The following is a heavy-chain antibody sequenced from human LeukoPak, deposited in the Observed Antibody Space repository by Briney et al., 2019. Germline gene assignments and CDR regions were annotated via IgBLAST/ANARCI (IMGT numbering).Heavy chain of an antibody. CDR2: IYFSET. V-gene: IGHV4-39*01. D-gene: IGHD2-15*01. Sequence: PSETLSLTCTVTGGSSSDTTYYWAWIRQPPGKGLEWIGSIYFSETKYNPSLKSRITISGDTSKNQFSLKLSSVTAADTAVYYCASPSKLVISRGGFDIWGQGTVVTVSA. CDR1: GGSSSDTTYY. CDR3: ASPSKLVISRGGFDI. J-gene: IGHJ3*02.